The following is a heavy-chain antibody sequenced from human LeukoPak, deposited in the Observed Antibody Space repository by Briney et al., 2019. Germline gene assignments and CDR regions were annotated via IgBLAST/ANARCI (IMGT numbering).Heavy chain of an antibody. CDR1: GVTFSSYV. CDR2: ISGSGGGT. J-gene: IGHJ3*02. CDR3: VQEGPRGLASDI. V-gene: IGHV3-23*01. Sequence: GGSLRLSCEASGVTFSSYVMSWVRQAPGKGPEWVSGISGSGGGTYYADSVKGRFAISRDNSKNTLYLQMNSLSAEDTAVYYCVQEGPRGLASDIWGQGTKVTVSS.